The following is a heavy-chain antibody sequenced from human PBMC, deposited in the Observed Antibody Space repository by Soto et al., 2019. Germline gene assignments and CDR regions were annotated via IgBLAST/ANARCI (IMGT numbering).Heavy chain of an antibody. V-gene: IGHV3-9*01. CDR3: AKAPDRDYYYMDV. D-gene: IGHD3-10*01. CDR1: GFTFDDYA. CDR2: ISWNSGSI. J-gene: IGHJ6*03. Sequence: EVQLVESGGGLVQPGRSLRLSCAASGFTFDDYAMHWVRQAPGKGLEWVSGISWNSGSIGYADSVKGRFTISRDNAKNSLYLQMNSLRAEDTALYYCAKAPDRDYYYMDVWGKGTTVTVSS.